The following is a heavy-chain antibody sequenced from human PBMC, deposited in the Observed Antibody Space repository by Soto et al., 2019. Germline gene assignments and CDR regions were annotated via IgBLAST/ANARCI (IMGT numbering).Heavy chain of an antibody. CDR1: GGTFSSYA. J-gene: IGHJ6*02. CDR2: IIPIFGTA. V-gene: IGHV1-69*13. D-gene: IGHD3-10*01. Sequence: GASVKVSCKASGGTFSSYAISWVRQAPGQGLEWMGGIIPIFGTANYAQKFQGRVTITADESTSTAYMELSSLRSEDTAVYYCARVLWFGELSPNYYYYYGMDVWGQGTTVTVSS. CDR3: ARVLWFGELSPNYYYYYGMDV.